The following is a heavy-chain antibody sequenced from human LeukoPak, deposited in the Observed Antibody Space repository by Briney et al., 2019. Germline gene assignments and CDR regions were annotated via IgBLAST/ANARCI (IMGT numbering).Heavy chain of an antibody. Sequence: PSETLSLTCALSGYSISSCYYWGWIRQPPGKGLEWIGSIYHSGSTDYNPSLKSRVTISLDTSKNQFSLKLRSVTAADTAVYYCARGSGWYNIDYWGQGTLVTVSS. CDR3: ARGSGWYNIDY. CDR1: GYSISSCYY. CDR2: IYHSGST. V-gene: IGHV4-38-2*01. J-gene: IGHJ4*02. D-gene: IGHD6-19*01.